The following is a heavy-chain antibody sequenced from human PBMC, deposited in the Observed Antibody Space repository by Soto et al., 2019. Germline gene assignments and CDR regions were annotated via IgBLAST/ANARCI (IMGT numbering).Heavy chain of an antibody. J-gene: IGHJ5*02. CDR2: IIPIFGTA. Sequence: SVKVSCKASGGTFSSYAISWVRQAPGQGLEWMGGIIPIFGTANYAQKFQGRVTITADESTSTAYMELSSLRSEETAVYYCARAIVVVPAAIGLFDPWGQGTLVTVSS. V-gene: IGHV1-69*13. CDR3: ARAIVVVPAAIGLFDP. D-gene: IGHD2-2*02. CDR1: GGTFSSYA.